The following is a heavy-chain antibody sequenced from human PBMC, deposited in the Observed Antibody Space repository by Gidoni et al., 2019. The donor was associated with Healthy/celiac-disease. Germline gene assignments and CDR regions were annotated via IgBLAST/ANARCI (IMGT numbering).Heavy chain of an antibody. D-gene: IGHD3-10*01. CDR3: AKDLDGITMVRGNSGARVYYYYYMDV. J-gene: IGHJ6*03. V-gene: IGHV3-23*01. CDR1: GFTFSSYA. Sequence: EVQLLESGGGLVQPGGSLRLSCAASGFTFSSYAMSWVRQAPGKGLAWVSAISGSGGSTYYADAVKGRFTISRDNSKNTLYLQMNSLRAEDTAVYYCAKDLDGITMVRGNSGARVYYYYYMDVWGKGTTVTVSS. CDR2: ISGSGGST.